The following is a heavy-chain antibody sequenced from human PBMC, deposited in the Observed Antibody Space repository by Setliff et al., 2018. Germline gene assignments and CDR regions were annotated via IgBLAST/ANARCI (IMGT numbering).Heavy chain of an antibody. J-gene: IGHJ4*02. D-gene: IGHD1-26*01. CDR3: AAPGGGSYRF. CDR1: GGSISTDHYY. Sequence: PSETLSLTCTASGGSISTDHYYWGWIRQPPGKGLEWIGSIDYTGHTWHNPSLKSRVTISVDTSKNQFSLNLSSVTAADTAVYYCAAPGGGSYRFWGQGTLVTVSS. V-gene: IGHV4-39*01. CDR2: IDYTGHT.